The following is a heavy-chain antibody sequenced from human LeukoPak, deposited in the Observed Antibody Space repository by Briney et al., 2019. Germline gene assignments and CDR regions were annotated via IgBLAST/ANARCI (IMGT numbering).Heavy chain of an antibody. D-gene: IGHD4-17*01. CDR1: GGSISSSSYY. CDR2: IYYSGST. CDR3: ARVASHGDYVDY. V-gene: IGHV4-39*07. Sequence: PSETLSLTCTVSGGSISSSSYYWGWIRQPPGKGLEWIGSIYYSGSTYYNPSLKSRVTISVDTSKNQFSLKLSSVTAADTAVYYCARVASHGDYVDYWGQGTLVTVSS. J-gene: IGHJ4*02.